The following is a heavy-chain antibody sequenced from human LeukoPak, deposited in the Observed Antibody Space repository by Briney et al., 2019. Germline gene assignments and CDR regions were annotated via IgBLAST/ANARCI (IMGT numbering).Heavy chain of an antibody. CDR1: GYTFTGYY. V-gene: IGHV1-2*06. CDR2: INPNSGGT. J-gene: IGHJ4*02. D-gene: IGHD6-13*01. Sequence: ASVKVSCKASGYTFTGYYMHWVRQAPGQGLEWMGRINPNSGGTNYAQKFQGSVTMTRDTSISTAYMELSRLRSDDTAVYYCARGIAAAVHFDYWGQGTLVTVSS. CDR3: ARGIAAAVHFDY.